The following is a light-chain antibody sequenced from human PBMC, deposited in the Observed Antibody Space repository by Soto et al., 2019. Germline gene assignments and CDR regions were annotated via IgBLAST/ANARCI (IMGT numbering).Light chain of an antibody. CDR2: GAS. V-gene: IGKV3-20*01. Sequence: EIVLTHSPGTLSSSPGERATISCRASQSVSSSYIAWYQQKPGQAPRLPLYGASSRATGLPDRFSGSGSGTDFTLTISRLEAEDFAVYYCQQYGSSPCTFGQGTKVEIK. CDR3: QQYGSSPCT. CDR1: QSVSSSY. J-gene: IGKJ1*01.